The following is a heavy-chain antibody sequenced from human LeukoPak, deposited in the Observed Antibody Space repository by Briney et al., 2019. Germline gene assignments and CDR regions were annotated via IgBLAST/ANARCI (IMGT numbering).Heavy chain of an antibody. CDR2: MNPSSGNT. D-gene: IGHD3-3*01. J-gene: IGHJ6*02. CDR1: GYTFTSYD. CDR3: ARGITIFGVVTHYYYYGMDV. V-gene: IGHV1-8*01. Sequence: GASVKVSCKASGYTFTSYDINWVRQATGQGLEWMGWMNPSSGNTGYAQKFQGRVTMTRNTSISTAYMELSSLRSEDTAVYYCARGITIFGVVTHYYYYGMDVWGQGTTVTVSS.